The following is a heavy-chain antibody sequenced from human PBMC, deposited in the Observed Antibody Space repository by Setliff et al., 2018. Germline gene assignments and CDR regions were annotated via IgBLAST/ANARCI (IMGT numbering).Heavy chain of an antibody. CDR2: ISSSSSYI. Sequence: GGSLRLSCAASGFTFSSYSMNWVRQAPGKGLEWVSSISSSSSYIYYADSVKGRFTISRDNAKNSLYLQMNSLRAEDTAVYYCAKDIYGSGSYAVGGYFDYWGQGTQVTVSS. CDR1: GFTFSSYS. V-gene: IGHV3-21*01. J-gene: IGHJ4*02. D-gene: IGHD3-10*01. CDR3: AKDIYGSGSYAVGGYFDY.